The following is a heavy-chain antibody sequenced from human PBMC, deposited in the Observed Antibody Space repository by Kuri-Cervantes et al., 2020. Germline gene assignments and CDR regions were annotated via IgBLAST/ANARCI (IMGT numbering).Heavy chain of an antibody. D-gene: IGHD5-24*01. Sequence: ASVKVSCKASGYTFTSYDINWVRQATGQGLEWMGWISAYNGNTNYAQKLQGRVTMTTDTSTSTAYMEVSSLRSEDTAVYYCARDIGGNGYNYVDYWGQGALVTVSS. CDR1: GYTFTSYD. CDR3: ARDIGGNGYNYVDY. V-gene: IGHV1-18*01. CDR2: ISAYNGNT. J-gene: IGHJ4*02.